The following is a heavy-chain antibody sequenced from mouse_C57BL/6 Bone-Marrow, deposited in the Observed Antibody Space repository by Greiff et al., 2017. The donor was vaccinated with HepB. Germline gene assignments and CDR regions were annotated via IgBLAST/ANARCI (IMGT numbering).Heavy chain of an antibody. Sequence: QVRLQQPGAELVMPGASVKLSCKASGYTFTSYWMHWVKQRPGQGLEWIGEIDPSDSYTNYNQKFKGKSTLTVDKSSSTAYMQLSSLTSEDSAVYYCAREDYSNPAWFAYWGQGTLVTVSA. V-gene: IGHV1-69*01. D-gene: IGHD2-5*01. CDR3: AREDYSNPAWFAY. CDR2: IDPSDSYT. CDR1: GYTFTSYW. J-gene: IGHJ3*01.